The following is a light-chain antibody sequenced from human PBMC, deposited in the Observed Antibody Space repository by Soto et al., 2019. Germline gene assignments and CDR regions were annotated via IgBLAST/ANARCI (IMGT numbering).Light chain of an antibody. CDR3: QQYGSSGT. V-gene: IGKV3-20*01. J-gene: IGKJ1*01. CDR1: QSVSSSY. CDR2: GAS. Sequence: EISLPQSADTLSLSPGQRPTLSWRASQSVSSSYLAWYQQKPGQAPRLLIYGASNRATGIPDRFSGSGSGTDFTLTISRLEPEDFAVYYCQQYGSSGTFGHGTKVDIK.